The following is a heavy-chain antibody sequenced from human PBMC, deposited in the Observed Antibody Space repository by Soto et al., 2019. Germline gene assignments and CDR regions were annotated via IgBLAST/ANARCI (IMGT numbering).Heavy chain of an antibody. J-gene: IGHJ4*02. D-gene: IGHD3-10*01. CDR1: GFSLNTDGEG. V-gene: IGHV2-5*02. Sequence: QITLMESGPPQVKPTQTLTLTCSFSGFSLNTDGEGVGWVRQPPGEALEWLALIYWDDDERYSPSLKTRLTITKDPSKNQVVLIMTNMDPVDTATYYCAHSRNLITEDAQVGDFDYWGQGTLVTVSS. CDR3: AHSRNLITEDAQVGDFDY. CDR2: IYWDDDE.